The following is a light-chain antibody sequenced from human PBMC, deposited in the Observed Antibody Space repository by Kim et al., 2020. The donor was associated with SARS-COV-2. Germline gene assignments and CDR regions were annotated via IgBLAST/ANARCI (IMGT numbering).Light chain of an antibody. CDR1: QSVLYSSNNKNY. V-gene: IGKV4-1*01. CDR2: WAS. J-gene: IGKJ4*01. CDR3: QQYFSTPLT. Sequence: DIVMTQSPDSLAVSLGERATINCKSSQSVLYSSNNKNYLAWYQQKPGQPPKLLIYWASTRESVVPDRFSGSGSGTDFTLTISSLQAEDVAVYYCQQYFSTPLTFGGGTKVDIK.